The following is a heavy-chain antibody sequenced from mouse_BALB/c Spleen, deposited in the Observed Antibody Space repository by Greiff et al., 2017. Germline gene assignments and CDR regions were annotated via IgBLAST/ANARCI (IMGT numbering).Heavy chain of an antibody. V-gene: IGHV1-69*02. CDR1: GYTFTSYW. CDR3: TRAMDY. Sequence: VQLQQPGAELVRPGASVKLSCKASGYTFTSYWINWVKQRPGQGLEWIGNIYPSDSYTNYNQKFKDKATLTVDKSSSTAYMQLSSPTSEDSAVYYCTRAMDYWGQGTSGTVSS. CDR2: IYPSDSYT. J-gene: IGHJ4*01.